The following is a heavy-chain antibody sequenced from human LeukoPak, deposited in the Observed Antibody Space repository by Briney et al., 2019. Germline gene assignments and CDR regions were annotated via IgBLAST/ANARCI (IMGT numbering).Heavy chain of an antibody. D-gene: IGHD6-13*01. CDR2: INPNSGGT. J-gene: IGHJ5*02. Sequence: APVKVSCKASGYTFTGYYMHWVRQAPGQGLEWMGWINPNSGGTNYAQKFQGRVTMTRDTSISTAYMELSRLRSDDTAVYYCARDIAAAGTGWFDPWGQGTLVTVSS. CDR3: ARDIAAAGTGWFDP. V-gene: IGHV1-2*02. CDR1: GYTFTGYY.